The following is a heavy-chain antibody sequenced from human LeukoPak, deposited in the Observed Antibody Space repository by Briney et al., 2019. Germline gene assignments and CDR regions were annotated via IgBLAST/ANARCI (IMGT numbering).Heavy chain of an antibody. CDR2: ISAYNGNT. Sequence: ASVKVSCKASGYTFTSYGISWVRQAPGQGLEWMGWISAYNGNTDYAQKFQGRVTMTRDTSISTAYMELSRLRSDDTAVYYCARRTYYYDSSGYYREYYYYMDVWGKGTTVTISS. CDR3: ARRTYYYDSSGYYREYYYYMDV. CDR1: GYTFTSYG. J-gene: IGHJ6*03. V-gene: IGHV1-18*01. D-gene: IGHD3-22*01.